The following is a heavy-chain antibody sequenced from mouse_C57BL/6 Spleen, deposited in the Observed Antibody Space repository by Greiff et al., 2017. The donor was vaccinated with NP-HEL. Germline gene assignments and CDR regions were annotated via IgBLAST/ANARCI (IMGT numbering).Heavy chain of an antibody. Sequence: DVKLVESGGGLVKPGGSLKLSCAASGFTFSSYAMSWVRQTPEKRLEWVATISDGGSYTYYPDNVKGRFTISRDNAKNNLYLQMSHLKSEDTAMYYCARDYYDYDGFAYWGQGTLVTVSA. CDR3: ARDYYDYDGFAY. V-gene: IGHV5-4*01. J-gene: IGHJ3*01. D-gene: IGHD2-4*01. CDR1: GFTFSSYA. CDR2: ISDGGSYT.